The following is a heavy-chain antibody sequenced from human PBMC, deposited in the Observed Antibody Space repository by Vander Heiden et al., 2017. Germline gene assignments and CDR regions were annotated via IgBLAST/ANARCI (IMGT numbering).Heavy chain of an antibody. CDR3: AIGHYGGNSERFDY. J-gene: IGHJ4*02. D-gene: IGHD4-17*01. V-gene: IGHV4-34*01. Sequence: QVQLQQWGAGLLKPSETLSLTYAVYGGSFSGYYWSWIRQPPGKGLEWIGEINHSGRTNYNPALKSRVTISVDTPKNQFSRKLSSVTAADTAVYYCAIGHYGGNSERFDYWGQGTLVTVSS. CDR1: GGSFSGYY. CDR2: INHSGRT.